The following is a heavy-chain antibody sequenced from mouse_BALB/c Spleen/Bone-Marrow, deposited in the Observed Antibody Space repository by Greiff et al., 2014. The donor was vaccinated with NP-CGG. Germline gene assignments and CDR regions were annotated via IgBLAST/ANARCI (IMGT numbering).Heavy chain of an antibody. Sequence: EVMLVESGGDLVKPGGSLKPSCAASGFTFSDFYMFWFRQTPEKRLEWVATISDGGTYTYYPDSVKGRFTISRDNAKNNLYLQMSSLKSEDTAMYYCARSGERYGAMDYWGQGTSVTVSS. CDR2: ISDGGTYT. J-gene: IGHJ4*01. D-gene: IGHD1-1*02. CDR3: ARSGERYGAMDY. CDR1: GFTFSDFY. V-gene: IGHV5-4*02.